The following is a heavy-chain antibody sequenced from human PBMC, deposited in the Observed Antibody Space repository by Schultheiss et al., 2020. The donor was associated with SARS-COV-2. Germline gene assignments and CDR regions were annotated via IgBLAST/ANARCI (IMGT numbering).Heavy chain of an antibody. CDR3: ARGGIGPKTPTPYSSSWDPYCYYGMDV. V-gene: IGHV4-4*07. CDR1: GGSISSYY. CDR2: IYTSGST. J-gene: IGHJ6*02. D-gene: IGHD6-13*01. Sequence: SETLSLTCTVSGGSISSYYWSWIRQPAGKGLEWIGRIYTSGSTNYNPSLKSRVTISVDTSKNQFSLKLSSVTAADTAVYYCARGGIGPKTPTPYSSSWDPYCYYGMDVWGQGTTVTVSS.